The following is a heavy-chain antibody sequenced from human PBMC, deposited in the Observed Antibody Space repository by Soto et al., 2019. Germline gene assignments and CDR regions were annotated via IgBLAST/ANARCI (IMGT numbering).Heavy chain of an antibody. CDR3: ARHSSIAVAGYFDY. CDR1: GYTFTSYG. V-gene: IGHV1-18*01. CDR2: ISAYNGNT. Sequence: GASVKVSCKASGYTFTSYGISWVRQAPGQGLEWMGWISAYNGNTNYAQKLQGRVTMTTDTSTSTAYMELRSLRSDDTAVYYCARHSSIAVAGYFDYWGQGTLVTVSS. J-gene: IGHJ4*02. D-gene: IGHD6-19*01.